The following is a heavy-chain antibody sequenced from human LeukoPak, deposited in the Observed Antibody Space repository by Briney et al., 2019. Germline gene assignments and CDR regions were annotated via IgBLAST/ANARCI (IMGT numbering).Heavy chain of an antibody. CDR3: ARESTSGYDRDYWFDP. J-gene: IGHJ5*02. V-gene: IGHV1-46*01. Sequence: GASVKVSCKASGYTFTSYYMHWVRQAPGQGLEWMGIINPSGGSTSYAQKFQGRVTMTRDMSTSTVYMELSSLRSEGTAVYYCARESTSGYDRDYWFDPWGQGTLVTVSS. CDR2: INPSGGST. D-gene: IGHD5-12*01. CDR1: GYTFTSYY.